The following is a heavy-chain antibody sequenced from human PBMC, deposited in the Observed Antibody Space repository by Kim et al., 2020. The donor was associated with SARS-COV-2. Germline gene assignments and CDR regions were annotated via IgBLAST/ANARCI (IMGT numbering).Heavy chain of an antibody. V-gene: IGHV3-53*01. CDR2: YSDDRT. CDR3: AKDDDY. Sequence: YSDDRTYYADSVESRFTIARDNSKNTLDLEMNSLRAEDTAVYYCAKDDDYWGQGTLVPVSS. J-gene: IGHJ4*02.